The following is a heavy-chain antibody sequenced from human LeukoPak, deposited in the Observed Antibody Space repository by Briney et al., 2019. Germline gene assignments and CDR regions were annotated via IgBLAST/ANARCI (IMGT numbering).Heavy chain of an antibody. CDR2: IKQDGSEK. CDR1: GFTFSSYW. CDR3: AREGEVAVFDAFDL. V-gene: IGHV3-7*01. Sequence: GGSLRLSCAASGFTFSSYWMSWVRQAPGKGLEWVANIKQDGSEKYYVDSVKGRFTISRDNAKNSLYLQMNSLRAEDTAVYYCAREGEVAVFDAFDLWGQGTVVTVSS. J-gene: IGHJ3*01. D-gene: IGHD6-19*01.